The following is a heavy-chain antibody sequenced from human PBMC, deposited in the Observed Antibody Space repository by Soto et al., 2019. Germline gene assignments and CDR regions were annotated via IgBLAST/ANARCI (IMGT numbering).Heavy chain of an antibody. V-gene: IGHV1-3*01. CDR1: GYTFTTYS. D-gene: IGHD4-17*01. J-gene: IGHJ4*02. CDR3: ARDRGDYSPLDY. CDR2: INADNGNT. Sequence: QVQLVQSGAEVKQPGASVKLSCKASGYTFTTYSIHWVRQAPGQGLEWMGWINADNGNTKYSQKFQARVTISRDTSATTVYMELGSLRSDDTAVYYCARDRGDYSPLDYWGQGALVTVSS.